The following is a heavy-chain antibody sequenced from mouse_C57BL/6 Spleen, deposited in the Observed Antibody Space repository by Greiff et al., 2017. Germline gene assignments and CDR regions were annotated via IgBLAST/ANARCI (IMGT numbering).Heavy chain of an antibody. CDR3: AKHEEGIYYGNSYYFDD. Sequence: VKLMESGAELVKPGASVKLSCKASGYTFTEYTIHWVKQRSGQGLEWIGWFYPGSGSIKYNEKVKDKATLTADKSSSTVYMEFSRMTSEDSAVYFCAKHEEGIYYGNSYYFDDWGQGTTLTVSS. D-gene: IGHD2-1*01. CDR1: GYTFTEYT. CDR2: FYPGSGSI. J-gene: IGHJ2*01. V-gene: IGHV1-62-2*01.